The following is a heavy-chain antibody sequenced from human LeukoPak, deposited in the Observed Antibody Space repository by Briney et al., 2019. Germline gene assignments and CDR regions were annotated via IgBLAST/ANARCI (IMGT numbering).Heavy chain of an antibody. D-gene: IGHD1-26*01. CDR3: ARDLEVGATILDY. V-gene: IGHV3-21*01. J-gene: IGHJ4*02. CDR2: ISSSSSYI. CDR1: GFTFSSYS. Sequence: GGSLRLSCAASGFTFSSYSMNWVRQAPGKGLEWVSSISSSSSYIYYADSVKGRFTISRDNAKNSLYLQMNSLRAEDTAVYYCARDLEVGATILDYWGQGTLVTVSS.